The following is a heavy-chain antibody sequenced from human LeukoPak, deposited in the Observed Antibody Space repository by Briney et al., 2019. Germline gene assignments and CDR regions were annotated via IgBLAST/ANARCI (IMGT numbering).Heavy chain of an antibody. D-gene: IGHD4-17*01. CDR3: ARESYDYGDYGFDY. V-gene: IGHV3-21*01. J-gene: IGHJ4*02. Sequence: GGSLRLSCAASGFTFSSYAMSWVRQAPGKGLEWVSSISSSSYIYYADSVKGRFTISRDNAKNSLYLQMNSLRAEDTAVYYCARESYDYGDYGFDYWGQGTLVTVSS. CDR2: ISSSSYI. CDR1: GFTFSSYA.